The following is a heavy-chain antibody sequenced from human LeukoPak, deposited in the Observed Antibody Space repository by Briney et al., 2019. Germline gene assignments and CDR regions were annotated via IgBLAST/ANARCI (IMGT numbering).Heavy chain of an antibody. D-gene: IGHD6-13*01. J-gene: IGHJ4*02. CDR3: ARGPPVYSSSYEY. Sequence: GASVKVSCKASGGTFSSYAISWVRQAPGQGLEWMGGIIPIFGTANYAQKFLGRVTITTDESTSTAYMELSSLRSEDTAVYYCARGPPVYSSSYEYWGQGTLVTVSS. V-gene: IGHV1-69*05. CDR1: GGTFSSYA. CDR2: IIPIFGTA.